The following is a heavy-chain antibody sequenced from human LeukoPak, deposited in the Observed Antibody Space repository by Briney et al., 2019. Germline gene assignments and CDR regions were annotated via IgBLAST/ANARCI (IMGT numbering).Heavy chain of an antibody. Sequence: ASVKVSFKSSGYTFTSYAMHWLRQAPGPRLEWMGFINAGNGNTKYSQKFQGRVTITRDTSASTAYMELSSLRSEDTAVYYCALITMVRGVIIGYYWGQGTLVTVSS. CDR1: GYTFTSYA. CDR2: INAGNGNT. D-gene: IGHD3-10*01. CDR3: ALITMVRGVIIGYY. V-gene: IGHV1-3*01. J-gene: IGHJ4*02.